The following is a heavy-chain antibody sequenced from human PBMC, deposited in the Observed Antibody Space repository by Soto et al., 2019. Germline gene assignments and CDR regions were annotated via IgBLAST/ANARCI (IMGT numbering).Heavy chain of an antibody. CDR2: ITASGGST. CDR3: AAAVAGTTPNFDF. J-gene: IGHJ4*02. D-gene: IGHD6-19*01. V-gene: IGHV3-23*01. Sequence: EVQLLESGGGLVQPGGSLRLFCAASGFTFSNYAMSWVRQTPGKGLEWVSAITASGGSTFYADSVKGRFTISRDNSQNTLYLQMNSLRAEDTAVYYCAAAVAGTTPNFDFWGQGALVTVSS. CDR1: GFTFSNYA.